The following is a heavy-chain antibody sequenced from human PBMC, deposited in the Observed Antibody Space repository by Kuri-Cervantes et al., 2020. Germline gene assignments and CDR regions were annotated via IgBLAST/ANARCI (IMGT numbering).Heavy chain of an antibody. CDR3: ASYYSSSS. V-gene: IGHV3-30*04. Sequence: GGSLRLSCAASGFTFSNFPIHWVRQAPGKGPEWVAVISYAGFNKYYADSVKGRFTISRDNSKNTLYLQMNSLRAEDTAVYYCASYYSSSSWGQGTLVTVSS. CDR2: ISYAGFNK. D-gene: IGHD6-6*01. CDR1: GFTFSNFP. J-gene: IGHJ5*02.